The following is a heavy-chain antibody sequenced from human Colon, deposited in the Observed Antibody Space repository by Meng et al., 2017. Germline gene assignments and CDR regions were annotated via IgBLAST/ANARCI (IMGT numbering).Heavy chain of an antibody. V-gene: IGHV3-53*01. CDR2: IYSGGST. D-gene: IGHD4-17*01. CDR3: ARAITYGYYPLDY. Sequence: GESLKISCAASGFTVGSNYMSWVRQAPGKGLEWVSVIYSGGSTYYADFVKGRLTISREHSKNTLYLQMNSLRAEDTAVYYCARAITYGYYPLDYWGQGTLVTVSS. CDR1: GFTVGSNY. J-gene: IGHJ4*02.